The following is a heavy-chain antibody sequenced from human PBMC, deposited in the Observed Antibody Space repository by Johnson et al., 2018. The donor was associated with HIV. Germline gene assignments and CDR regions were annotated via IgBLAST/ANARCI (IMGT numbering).Heavy chain of an antibody. CDR2: IKQDGSEK. J-gene: IGHJ3*02. D-gene: IGHD6-6*01. V-gene: IGHV3-7*05. CDR1: GFTFSSYW. CDR3: AREFRYSSSPAHYAFDI. Sequence: VQLVESGGGLVQPGGSLRLSCAASGFTFSSYWMSWVRQAPGKGLEWVANIKQDGSEKYYVDSVKGRFTISRDNAKNSLYRQMNSLRAEDTAVYYCAREFRYSSSPAHYAFDIWGQGTMVTVSS.